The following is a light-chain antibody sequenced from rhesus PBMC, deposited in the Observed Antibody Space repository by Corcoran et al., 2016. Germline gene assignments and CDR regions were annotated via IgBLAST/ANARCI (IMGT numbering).Light chain of an antibody. CDR3: QHGYGTPWT. V-gene: IGKV1-25*01. J-gene: IGKJ1*01. CDR2: KAS. CDR1: QGIRNN. Sequence: DIQMTQSPSSLSASVGDRVTITCQASQGIRNNLAWYQQKTGKFPKVLIYKASTWQTGVPARFSGSGSGTDFTLTISSLQPEDFATYYCQHGYGTPWTFGQGTKVEIK.